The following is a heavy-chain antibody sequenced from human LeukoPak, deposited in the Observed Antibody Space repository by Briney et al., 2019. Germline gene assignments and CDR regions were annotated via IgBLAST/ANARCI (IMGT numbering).Heavy chain of an antibody. D-gene: IGHD2-21*02. J-gene: IGHJ4*02. CDR1: GGSISSSSYY. Sequence: SETLSLTCTVSGGSISSSSYYWGWIRQPPGRGLEWIGSIFYSGSTYYNPSLKSRVTISVDTSKNQFSLKLSSVTAADTAVYYCASSIVVVTAIDYWGQGTLVTVSS. V-gene: IGHV4-39*01. CDR2: IFYSGST. CDR3: ASSIVVVTAIDY.